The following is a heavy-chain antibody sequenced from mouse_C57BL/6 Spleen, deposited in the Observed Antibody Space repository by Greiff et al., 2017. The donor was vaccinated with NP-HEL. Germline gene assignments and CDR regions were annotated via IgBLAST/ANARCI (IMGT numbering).Heavy chain of an antibody. D-gene: IGHD2-3*01. CDR3: AIDGDY. CDR1: GFTFSSYG. CDR2: ISSGGSYT. V-gene: IGHV5-6*01. J-gene: IGHJ4*01. Sequence: EVKLVESGGDLVKPGGSLKLSCAASGFTFSSYGMSWVRQTPDKRLEWVATISSGGSYTYYPDSVKGRFTISRDNAKNTLYLQMSSLKSEDTAMYYCAIDGDYWGQGTSVTVSS.